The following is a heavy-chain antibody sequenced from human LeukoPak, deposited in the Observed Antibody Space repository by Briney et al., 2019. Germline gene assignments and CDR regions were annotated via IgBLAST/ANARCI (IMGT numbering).Heavy chain of an antibody. CDR2: IYYSGST. Sequence: SETLSLTCTVSGGSISSYYWSWIRQPPGKGLEWIGYIYYSGSTNYNPSLKSRVTISVDTSKNQFSLKLSSVTAADTAVYYCARVKIPIAAAGEADYWGQGTLVTVSS. CDR3: ARVKIPIAAAGEADY. V-gene: IGHV4-59*01. CDR1: GGSISSYY. J-gene: IGHJ4*02. D-gene: IGHD6-13*01.